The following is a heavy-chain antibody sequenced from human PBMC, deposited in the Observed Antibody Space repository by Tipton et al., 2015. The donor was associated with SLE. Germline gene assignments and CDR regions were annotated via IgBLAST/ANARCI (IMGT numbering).Heavy chain of an antibody. CDR1: GGSFSGYY. J-gene: IGHJ4*02. CDR2: IYHSGST. Sequence: TLSLTCAVYGGSFSGYYWSWIRQPPGKGLEWIGEIYHSGSTNYNPSLKSRVTISVDKSKNQFSLKLSSVTAADTAVYYCARVSGSYRYYFDYWGQGTLVTVSS. V-gene: IGHV4-34*01. D-gene: IGHD1-26*01. CDR3: ARVSGSYRYYFDY.